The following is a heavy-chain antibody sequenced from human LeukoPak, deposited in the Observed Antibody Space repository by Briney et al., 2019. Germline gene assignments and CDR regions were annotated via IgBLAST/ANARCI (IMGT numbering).Heavy chain of an antibody. CDR1: GFTFSSYG. D-gene: IGHD4-17*01. J-gene: IGHJ4*02. CDR3: ARDRDYGDYIRHFDY. CDR2: IWYDGSNK. Sequence: GGSLRLSCAASGFTFSSYGMHWVRQAPGKGLEWVAVIWYDGSNKYYADSVKGRFTISGDNSKNTLYLQMNSLRAEDTAAYYCARDRDYGDYIRHFDYWGQGTLVTVSS. V-gene: IGHV3-33*01.